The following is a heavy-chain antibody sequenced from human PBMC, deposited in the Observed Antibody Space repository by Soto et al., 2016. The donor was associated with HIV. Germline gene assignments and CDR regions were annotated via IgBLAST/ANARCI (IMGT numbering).Heavy chain of an antibody. D-gene: IGHD3-22*01. V-gene: IGHV1-2*02. CDR3: SADYYDITGYDNY. Sequence: QVQLVQSGPEVKKPGASVKVSCKASGYTFTDYFTHWVRQAPCQGLEWMGWINPNSGETLYAQKFQGRVTMTRVTSISTAYMELTRLTSDDTAVYYCSADYYDITGYDNYWGQGTLVAVSS. J-gene: IGHJ4*02. CDR1: GYTFTDYF. CDR2: INPNSGET.